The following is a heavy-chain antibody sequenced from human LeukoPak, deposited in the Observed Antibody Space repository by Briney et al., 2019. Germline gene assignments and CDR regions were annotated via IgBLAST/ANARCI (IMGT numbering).Heavy chain of an antibody. Sequence: GGSLRLSCAASGFTFSNHAMNWVRQAPGKGLEWVSIISGSGTVTYYADSVKGRFTISRDNSKNTLYLQMNSLRAEDTAVYYCARLQGLFDYWGQGTLVTVSS. CDR3: ARLQGLFDY. CDR1: GFTFSNHA. V-gene: IGHV3-23*01. J-gene: IGHJ4*02. CDR2: ISGSGTVT.